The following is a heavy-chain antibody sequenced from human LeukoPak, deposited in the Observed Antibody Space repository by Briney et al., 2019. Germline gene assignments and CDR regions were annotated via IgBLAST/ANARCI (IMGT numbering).Heavy chain of an antibody. Sequence: ASVKLSCKTSGYTFTTYAIHWVCQAPGDRLEWMGCCNVGHGNTEYSERFQGRVTITTDASATTHFMELSSLRSEDAAVYYCASQYYYGPTGYYGGFDYWGQGTPVTVSS. CDR3: ASQYYYGPTGYYGGFDY. CDR2: CNVGHGNT. CDR1: GYTFTTYA. V-gene: IGHV1-3*01. D-gene: IGHD3-22*01. J-gene: IGHJ4*02.